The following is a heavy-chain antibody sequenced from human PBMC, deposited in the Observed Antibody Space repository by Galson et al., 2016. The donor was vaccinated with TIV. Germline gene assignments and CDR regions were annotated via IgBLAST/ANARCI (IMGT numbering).Heavy chain of an antibody. D-gene: IGHD3-3*01. Sequence: SLRLSCAASGFTFGDFAMSWVRQAPRKGLEWVGFIRSRAYGGTTEYAASVKGRFTISRDDSKRIAYLQMNSLKTVDTAVYYCTTFGVASRYYYYYGMDVWGQGTTVTVSS. CDR3: TTFGVASRYYYYYGMDV. CDR1: GFTFGDFA. CDR2: IRSRAYGGTT. J-gene: IGHJ6*02. V-gene: IGHV3-49*04.